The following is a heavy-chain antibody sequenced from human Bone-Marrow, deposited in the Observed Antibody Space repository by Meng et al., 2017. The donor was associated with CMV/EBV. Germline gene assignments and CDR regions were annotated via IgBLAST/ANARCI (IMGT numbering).Heavy chain of an antibody. CDR1: GFTFSSYS. D-gene: IGHD3-10*02. CDR2: IRYDGSNK. Sequence: GGSLRLSCAASGFTFSSYSMNWVRQAPGKGLEWVAFIRYDGSNKYYADSVKGRFTISRDNSKNTLYLQMNSLRAEDTAVYYCTTAHSSVRDYWGQGTVVTVSS. V-gene: IGHV3-30*02. J-gene: IGHJ4*02. CDR3: TTAHSSVRDY.